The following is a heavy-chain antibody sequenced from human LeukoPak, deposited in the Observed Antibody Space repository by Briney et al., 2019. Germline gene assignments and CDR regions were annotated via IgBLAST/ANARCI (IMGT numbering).Heavy chain of an antibody. J-gene: IGHJ3*02. CDR3: TGDFWSGYSDAFDI. D-gene: IGHD3-3*01. CDR1: GFTFSSYA. V-gene: IGHV3-15*01. Sequence: GGSLRLSCAASGFTFSSYAMSWVRQAPGKGLEWVGRIKSKTDGGTTDYAAPVKGRFTISRDDSKNTLYLQMNSLKTEDTAVYYCTGDFWSGYSDAFDIWGQGTMVTVSS. CDR2: IKSKTDGGTT.